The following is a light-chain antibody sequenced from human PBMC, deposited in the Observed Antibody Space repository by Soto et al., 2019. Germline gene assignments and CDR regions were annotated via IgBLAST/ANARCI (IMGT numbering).Light chain of an antibody. CDR3: LQYNNWPLT. CDR1: QSVSSN. J-gene: IGKJ4*01. Sequence: EIVMTQSPATLSVSPGERATLSCRASQSVSSNLAWYQQKPGQAPRLLIYGASTRATGFPARFGGSGSGTEFTLTISSLQSEDFAVYYCLQYNNWPLTLGGGTKVDIK. CDR2: GAS. V-gene: IGKV3-15*01.